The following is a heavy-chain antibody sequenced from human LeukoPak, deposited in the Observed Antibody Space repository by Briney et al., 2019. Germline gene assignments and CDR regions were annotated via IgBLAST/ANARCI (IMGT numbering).Heavy chain of an antibody. V-gene: IGHV3-64*01. J-gene: IGHJ4*02. CDR3: ARGLHSSGWPQGPYYFDY. D-gene: IGHD6-19*01. Sequence: PGGSLRLSCAASGFTFSSYTMHWVRQAPGRGLEYVSAISSNGGSTYYANSVKGRLTISRDTSKNTLYLQMGSLRAEDIAEYYCARGLHSSGWPQGPYYFDYWGQGTLVTVSS. CDR2: ISSNGGST. CDR1: GFTFSSYT.